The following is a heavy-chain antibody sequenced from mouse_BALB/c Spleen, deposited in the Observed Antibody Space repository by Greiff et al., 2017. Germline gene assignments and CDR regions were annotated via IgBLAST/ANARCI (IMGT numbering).Heavy chain of an antibody. CDR3: ALYYGSSYDAMDY. CDR2: IDPANGNT. V-gene: IGHV14-3*02. J-gene: IGHJ4*01. CDR1: GFNIKDTY. D-gene: IGHD1-1*01. Sequence: VQLQQSGAELVKPGASVKLSCTASGFNIKDTYMHWVKQRPEQGLEWIGRIDPANGNTKYDPKFQGKATITADTSSNTAYLQLSSLTSEDTAVYYCALYYGSSYDAMDYWGQGTSVTVSS.